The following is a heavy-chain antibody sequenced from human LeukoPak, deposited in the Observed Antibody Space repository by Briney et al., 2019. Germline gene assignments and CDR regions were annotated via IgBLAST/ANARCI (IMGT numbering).Heavy chain of an antibody. D-gene: IGHD3-9*01. V-gene: IGHV4-34*01. CDR2: INHSGST. J-gene: IGHJ4*02. CDR3: ARHANPDYDILTGYPDY. CDR1: GGSFSGYY. Sequence: ASETLSLTCAVYGGSFSGYYWSWIRQPPGKGLEWIGEINHSGSTNYNPSLKSRVTISVDTSKNQFSLKLSSVTAADTAVYYCARHANPDYDILTGYPDYWGQGTLVTVSS.